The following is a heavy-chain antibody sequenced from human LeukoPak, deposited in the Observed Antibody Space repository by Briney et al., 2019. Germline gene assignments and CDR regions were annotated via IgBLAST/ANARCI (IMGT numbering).Heavy chain of an antibody. Sequence: SLRLSCAASGFTFDDYGMSWVRQAPGKGLEWVSGINWNVGSTGYADSVKGRFTISRDNAKNSLYLQMNSLRAEDTALYYCARGVIATRDAFDIWGQGTMATVSS. CDR1: GFTFDDYG. CDR3: ARGVIATRDAFDI. J-gene: IGHJ3*02. V-gene: IGHV3-20*04. D-gene: IGHD2-21*01. CDR2: INWNVGST.